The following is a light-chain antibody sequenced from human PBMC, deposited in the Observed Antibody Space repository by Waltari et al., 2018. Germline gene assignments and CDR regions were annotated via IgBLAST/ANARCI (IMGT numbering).Light chain of an antibody. V-gene: IGLV7-43*01. Sequence: QTVAAQEPSLTVSPGGTVTLTCASTTGAVISNYYPNWFQQKPGQAPRALIYDTNKKQPVAPARFSVCLLGGKAVLTLAVAQPEDEAEYCCVLYRGDAQWVFGGGTKLTVL. J-gene: IGLJ3*02. CDR1: TGAVISNYY. CDR3: VLYRGDAQWV. CDR2: DTN.